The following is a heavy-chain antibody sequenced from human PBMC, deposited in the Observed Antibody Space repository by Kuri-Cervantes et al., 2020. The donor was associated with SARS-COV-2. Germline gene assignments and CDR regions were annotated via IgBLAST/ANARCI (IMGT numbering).Heavy chain of an antibody. D-gene: IGHD1-14*01. V-gene: IGHV3-23*01. J-gene: IGHJ4*02. CDR1: GFTFRRNA. Sequence: GESLKISCAASGFTFRRNAMGWVRQAPGKGLEWVSAITDNGGSTYYANSVKGRFTISRDNSKNTLYLQINSLTAEDTAIYYCAKGYSPDYWGQGTLVTVSS. CDR2: ITDNGGST. CDR3: AKGYSPDY.